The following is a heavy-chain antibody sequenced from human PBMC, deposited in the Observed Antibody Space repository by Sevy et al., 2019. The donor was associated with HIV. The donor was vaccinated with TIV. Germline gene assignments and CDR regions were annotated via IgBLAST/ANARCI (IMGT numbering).Heavy chain of an antibody. CDR3: ARGVSSGNYYDSSGSVSDNWFDP. D-gene: IGHD3-22*01. Sequence: GGSLRLSCAASGFTFSSYDMHWVRQATGKGLEWVSAIGTAGDTYYPGSVKGRFTISRENAKNSLYLQMNSLRAGDTAVYYCARGVSSGNYYDSSGSVSDNWFDPWGQRTLVTVSS. CDR2: IGTAGDT. V-gene: IGHV3-13*01. J-gene: IGHJ5*02. CDR1: GFTFSSYD.